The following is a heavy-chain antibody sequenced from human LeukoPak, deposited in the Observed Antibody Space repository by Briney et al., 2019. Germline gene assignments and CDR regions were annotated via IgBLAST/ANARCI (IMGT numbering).Heavy chain of an antibody. Sequence: SETLSLTCTVSGGSISSYYWSWIRQPPGKGLEWIGYIYYSGSTNYNPSLKSRVTISVDTSKNQFSLKLSSVTAADTAVYYCARHYGYYYYYGMDAWGQGTTVTVSS. CDR3: ARHYGYYYYYGMDA. CDR1: GGSISSYY. J-gene: IGHJ6*02. D-gene: IGHD3-10*01. CDR2: IYYSGST. V-gene: IGHV4-59*01.